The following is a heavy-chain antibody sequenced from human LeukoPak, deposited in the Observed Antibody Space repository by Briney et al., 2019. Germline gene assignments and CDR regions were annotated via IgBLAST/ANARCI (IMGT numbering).Heavy chain of an antibody. Sequence: GASVKVSCKASGYTFTSYDIHWVRQATGQGLEWMGRMNPNRGDTDYAQKFQGRVTITRDTSASTAYMELSSLRSEDTAVYYCAREGVYCGGDCFYTHNWFDPWGQGTLVTVSS. CDR1: GYTFTSYD. V-gene: IGHV1-8*01. D-gene: IGHD2-21*02. CDR3: AREGVYCGGDCFYTHNWFDP. CDR2: MNPNRGDT. J-gene: IGHJ5*02.